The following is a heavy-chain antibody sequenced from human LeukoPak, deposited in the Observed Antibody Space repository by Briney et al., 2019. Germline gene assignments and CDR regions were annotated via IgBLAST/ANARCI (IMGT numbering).Heavy chain of an antibody. CDR2: ISPDGSSR. D-gene: IGHD2-21*02. Sequence: GGSLRLSRAPSGFPFSTYWMHWVRQPPGKGLVWVSRISPDGSSRSYADSVKGRLIISRDNAKNTLSLQMNSLTAEDTAVYYCAREGGLLPDNWGKGTLVTVSS. CDR3: AREGGLLPDN. CDR1: GFPFSTYW. V-gene: IGHV3-74*01. J-gene: IGHJ4*02.